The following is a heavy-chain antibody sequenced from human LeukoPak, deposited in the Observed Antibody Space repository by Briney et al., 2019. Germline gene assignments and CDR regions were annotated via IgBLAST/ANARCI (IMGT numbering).Heavy chain of an antibody. CDR3: ARRARYCSSTSCYKDAFDI. D-gene: IGHD2-2*02. CDR2: IYYSGST. V-gene: IGHV4-39*01. J-gene: IGHJ3*02. CDR1: GGSISSSSYY. Sequence: SETLALTCTVSGGSISSSSYYWGWIRQPPGKGLEWIGSIYYSGSTYYNPSLKSRVTISVDTSKNQFSLKLSSVTAADTAVYYCARRARYCSSTSCYKDAFDIWGQGTMVTVSS.